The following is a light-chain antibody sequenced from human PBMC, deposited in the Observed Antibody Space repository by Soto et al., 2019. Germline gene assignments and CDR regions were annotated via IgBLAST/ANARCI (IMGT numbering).Light chain of an antibody. CDR1: QGISSY. J-gene: IGKJ1*01. V-gene: IGKV1-9*01. CDR2: AAS. CDR3: QQVNDYPVT. Sequence: IQLTQSPSSLSASVGARVTITCRASQGISSYLAWYQQKPGKAPKLLIYAASTLQSGVPSRFSGSGSGTDFTLTISSLQPEDFASYYCQQVNDYPVTFGQGTKVEIK.